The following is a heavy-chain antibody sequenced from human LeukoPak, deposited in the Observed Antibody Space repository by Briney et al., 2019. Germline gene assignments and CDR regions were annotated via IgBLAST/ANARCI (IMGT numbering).Heavy chain of an antibody. V-gene: IGHV4-39*07. Sequence: SETLSLTCTVSGDSISSSNCYWGWIRQPPGKGLEWIGEINHRGSTNYNPSLKSRVTISVDTSKNQFSLKLSSVTAADTAVYYCARGLRQLVRSWHYWGQGTLVTVSS. J-gene: IGHJ4*02. CDR3: ARGLRQLVRSWHY. D-gene: IGHD6-6*01. CDR1: GDSISSSNCY. CDR2: INHRGST.